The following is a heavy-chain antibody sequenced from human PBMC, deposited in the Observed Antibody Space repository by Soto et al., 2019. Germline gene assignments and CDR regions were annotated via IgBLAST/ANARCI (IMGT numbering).Heavy chain of an antibody. CDR1: GYTFTGYY. V-gene: IGHV1-2*04. CDR2: INPNSGGT. J-gene: IGHJ6*02. CDR3: ARDRGVDYYYGMDV. D-gene: IGHD2-15*01. Sequence: RASVKVSCKASGYTFTGYYMHWVRQAPGQGLEWMGWINPNSGGTNYAQKFQGWVTMTRDTSISTAYMELSRLRSDDTAVYYCARDRGVDYYYGMDVWGQGTTVTVSS.